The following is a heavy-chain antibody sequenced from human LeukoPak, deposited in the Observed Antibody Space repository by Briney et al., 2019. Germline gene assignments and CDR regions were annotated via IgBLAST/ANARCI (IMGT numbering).Heavy chain of an antibody. CDR3: ARDEGYSYDTDAFDI. Sequence: ASVKVSCKASGYSFIRYHIHWVRQAPGQGLEWMGVLKLYDGSISHAQKFQGRVTMTSDTSTSTAYMELSSLRSEDTAVYYCARDEGYSYDTDAFDIWGQGTMVTVSS. V-gene: IGHV1-46*01. D-gene: IGHD5-18*01. CDR2: LKLYDGSI. CDR1: GYSFIRYH. J-gene: IGHJ3*02.